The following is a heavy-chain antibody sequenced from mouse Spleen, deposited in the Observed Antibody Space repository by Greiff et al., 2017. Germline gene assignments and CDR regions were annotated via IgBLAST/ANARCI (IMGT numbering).Heavy chain of an antibody. V-gene: IGHV1-26*01. D-gene: IGHD1-1*01. CDR1: GYTFTDYY. CDR3: ARDTTVVVHWYFDV. J-gene: IGHJ1*01. CDR2: INPNNGGT. Sequence: EVQLQQSGPELVKPGASVKISCKASGYTFTDYYMNWVKQSHGKSLEWIGDINPNNGGTSYNQKFKGKATLTVDKSSSTAYMELRSLTSEDSAVYYCARDTTVVVHWYFDVWGAGTTVTVSS.